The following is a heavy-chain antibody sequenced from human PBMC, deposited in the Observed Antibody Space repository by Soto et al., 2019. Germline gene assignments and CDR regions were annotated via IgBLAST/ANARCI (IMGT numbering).Heavy chain of an antibody. Sequence: PSETLSLTCAVSGGSISSSNWWSWVRQPPGKGLEWIGEIYHSGSTKHNTSLKSRVTISVDKSKNQFSLKLSSVTAADTAVYYCARVLGYSDTWYENWFDTWGQGTLVTVSS. J-gene: IGHJ5*02. V-gene: IGHV4-4*02. CDR3: ARVLGYSDTWYENWFDT. CDR1: GGSISSSNW. CDR2: IYHSGST. D-gene: IGHD5-12*01.